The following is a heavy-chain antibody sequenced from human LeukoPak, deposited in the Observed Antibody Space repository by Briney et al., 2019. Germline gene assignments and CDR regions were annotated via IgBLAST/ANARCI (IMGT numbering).Heavy chain of an antibody. CDR2: ISGSGGST. CDR1: GFTFSSYS. Sequence: GGSLRLSCAASGFTFSSYSMSWVRQAPGKGLEWVSAISGSGGSTYYADSVKGRFTISRDNSKNTLYLQMNSLRAEDTAVYYCAKDRFGPGDAFDIWGQGTMVTVSS. D-gene: IGHD3-16*01. CDR3: AKDRFGPGDAFDI. V-gene: IGHV3-23*01. J-gene: IGHJ3*02.